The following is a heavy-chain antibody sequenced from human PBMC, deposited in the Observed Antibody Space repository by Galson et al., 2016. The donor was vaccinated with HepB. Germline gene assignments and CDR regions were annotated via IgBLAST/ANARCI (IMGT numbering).Heavy chain of an antibody. V-gene: IGHV4-39*01. J-gene: IGHJ4*02. Sequence: LSLTCTVSGASIRSTSYSWGWIRQPPGKGLEWIGTIFYSGTAYYTPSLKSRVTISLDTSKNLFSLNLSSVTAADTAVYYCAIIGVEVGDFDFWGQGTLVAVSS. CDR3: AIIGVEVGDFDF. CDR2: IFYSGTA. D-gene: IGHD3-10*01. CDR1: GASIRSTSYS.